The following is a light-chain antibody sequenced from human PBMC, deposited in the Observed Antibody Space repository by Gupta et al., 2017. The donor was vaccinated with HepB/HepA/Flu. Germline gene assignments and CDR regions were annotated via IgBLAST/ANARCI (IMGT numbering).Light chain of an antibody. CDR3: QQYLTTPVT. CDR1: QSVLYSSNNKNY. Sequence: DIVMTQSPDSLAVSLGERATINCRSSQSVLYSSNNKNYLAWYQQKPGQPPKLLIYWASTRESGVPDRFSGSGSGTDFSLTISSLQAEDVAVYYCQQYLTTPVTFGGGTKVEIK. J-gene: IGKJ4*01. V-gene: IGKV4-1*01. CDR2: WAS.